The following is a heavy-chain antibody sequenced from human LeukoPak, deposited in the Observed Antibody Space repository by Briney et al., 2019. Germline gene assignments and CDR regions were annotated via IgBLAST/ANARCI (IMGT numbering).Heavy chain of an antibody. Sequence: SQTLSLTCTVSGGSISSGSYYWNWIRQPAGKGLEWIGRIYTTGSTNYNPSLKSRVTISVDTSKNQFSLNLNSVTVADTAVYYCARVGGSSYGQFDYWGQGTLVTVSS. D-gene: IGHD5-18*01. V-gene: IGHV4-61*02. CDR2: IYTTGST. J-gene: IGHJ4*02. CDR1: GGSISSGSYY. CDR3: ARVGGSSYGQFDY.